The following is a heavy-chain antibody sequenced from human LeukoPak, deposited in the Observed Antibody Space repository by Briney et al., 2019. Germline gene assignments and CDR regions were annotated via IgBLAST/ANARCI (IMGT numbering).Heavy chain of an antibody. CDR1: GGSISSSSYY. CDR3: ATRSFSPVYYYYYGMDV. V-gene: IGHV4-39*07. Sequence: KPSETLSLTCTVSGGSISSSSYYWGWIRQPPGRGLEWIGSIYYSGSTYYNPSLKSRVTISVDTSKNQFSLKLSSVTAADTAVYYCATRSFSPVYYYYYGMDVWGQGTTVTVSS. CDR2: IYYSGST. J-gene: IGHJ6*02.